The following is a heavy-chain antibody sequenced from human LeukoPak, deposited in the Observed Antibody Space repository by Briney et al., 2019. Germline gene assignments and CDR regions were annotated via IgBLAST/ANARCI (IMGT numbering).Heavy chain of an antibody. CDR1: GGFISSSSYY. CDR3: ARRCYYDSTGYFD. J-gene: IGHJ1*01. CDR2: IYYSGRT. D-gene: IGHD3-22*01. V-gene: IGHV4-39*02. Sequence: SETLSLTCTVSGGFISSSSYYWGWIRQPPGKGLEWIGDIYYSGRTYYNPSLRSRVSISLDTSMNHFSLTLSSVTAADTAVYYCARRCYYDSTGYFDWGRGSLVIVSS.